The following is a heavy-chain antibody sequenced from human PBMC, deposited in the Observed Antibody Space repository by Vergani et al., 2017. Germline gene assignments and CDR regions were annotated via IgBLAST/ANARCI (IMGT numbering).Heavy chain of an antibody. CDR3: ARGAFKYFGEVPLDP. CDR1: GYSFSDYW. V-gene: IGHV5-51*01. J-gene: IGHJ5*02. CDR2: IYPADSER. Sequence: DVQLVQSGAEVKKPGESLKIYCKGSGYSFSDYWIGWVRQMPGKGLEWMAIIYPADSERRYSPSFQGQVTISVDKSISTAYLQWSSLKASDTAIYFCARGAFKYFGEVPLDPWGQGTLVTVSS. D-gene: IGHD3-10*01.